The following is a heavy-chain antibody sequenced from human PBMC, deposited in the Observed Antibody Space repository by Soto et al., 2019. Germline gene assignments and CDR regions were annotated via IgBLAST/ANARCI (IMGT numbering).Heavy chain of an antibody. CDR2: ISAYNGNT. CDR1: GGTFSSYA. Sequence: QVQLVQSGAEVKKPGSSVKVSCKASGGTFSSYAISWVRQAPGQGLEWMGGISAYNGNTNYAQKLQGRVTMTTDTSTSTAYMELRSLRSDDTAVYYCAALLWFGKGRAEVYGMDVWGQGTTVTVSS. D-gene: IGHD3-10*01. CDR3: AALLWFGKGRAEVYGMDV. J-gene: IGHJ6*02. V-gene: IGHV1-18*01.